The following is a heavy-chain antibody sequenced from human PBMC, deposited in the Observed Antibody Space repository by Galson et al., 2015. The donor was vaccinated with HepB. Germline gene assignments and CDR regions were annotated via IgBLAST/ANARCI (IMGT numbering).Heavy chain of an antibody. J-gene: IGHJ3*01. CDR3: ARNVTMIRGRVRFDSFDV. V-gene: IGHV4-38-2*02. CDR2: IYYSGST. CDR1: NHFINSHYY. D-gene: IGHD3-10*01. Sequence: TLSLTCNVLNHFINSHYYWAWIRQSPGKGLEWIGSIYYSGSTHYSPYLRNRITMAVDTSKNQFSLELNSVTAADSAIYFCARNVTMIRGRVRFDSFDVWGPGSIVTVST.